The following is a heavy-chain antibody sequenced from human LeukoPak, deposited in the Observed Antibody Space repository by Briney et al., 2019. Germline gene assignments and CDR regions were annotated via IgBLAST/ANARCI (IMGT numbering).Heavy chain of an antibody. Sequence: SETLSLTSTVSGGSLSSYYWSWIRRPPGKGLEWAGYIYYSGSTNYNPSLKSRVTISVDTSKNQFSLKLSSVTAADTAVDCCARVGYLVGATYWFDPWGQGTLVTVSS. J-gene: IGHJ5*02. CDR3: ARVGYLVGATYWFDP. CDR2: IYYSGST. D-gene: IGHD1-26*01. V-gene: IGHV4-59*01. CDR1: GGSLSSYY.